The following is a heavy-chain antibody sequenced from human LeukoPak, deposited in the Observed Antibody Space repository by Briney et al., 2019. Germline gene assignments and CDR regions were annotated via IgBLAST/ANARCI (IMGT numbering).Heavy chain of an antibody. J-gene: IGHJ4*02. D-gene: IGHD2-21*02. CDR2: IVPMFGTA. Sequence: SVKVSCKASGGTFSSYTFSWVRQAPGQGLEWMGRIVPMFGTANYAQNFQGRVTITADESTSAVYMELSSLRSEDTAVYSCARAYCGGDCPPGYWGQGTLVTVSS. CDR1: GGTFSSYT. CDR3: ARAYCGGDCPPGY. V-gene: IGHV1-69*13.